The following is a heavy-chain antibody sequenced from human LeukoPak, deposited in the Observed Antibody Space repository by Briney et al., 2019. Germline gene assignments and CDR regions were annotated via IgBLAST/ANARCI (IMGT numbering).Heavy chain of an antibody. J-gene: IGHJ5*02. CDR1: GGSISTYY. CDR2: IYSSGST. V-gene: IGHV4-4*07. CDR3: AGVQVDNGDLGWFDP. Sequence: PSETLSLTCTVSGGSISTYYWSWIRQPAGKGLEWIGRIYSSGSTNYNPSLKSRVSMSVDTSKNQFSLKLSSVTAADTAVYYCAGVQVDNGDLGWFDPWGQGTLVTVSS. D-gene: IGHD4-17*01.